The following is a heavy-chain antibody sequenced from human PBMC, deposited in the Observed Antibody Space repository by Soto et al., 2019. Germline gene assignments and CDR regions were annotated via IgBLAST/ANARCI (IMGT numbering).Heavy chain of an antibody. CDR3: ARATSVAGTYYYYGMDV. J-gene: IGHJ6*02. Sequence: GASVKVSCKASGGTFSSYAISWVRQAPGQGLEWMGGIIPILGTANYAQKFQGRVTITADKSTSTAYMELSSLRSEDTAVYYCARATSVAGTYYYYGMDVWGQGTTVTVSS. CDR2: IIPILGTA. D-gene: IGHD6-19*01. CDR1: GGTFSSYA. V-gene: IGHV1-69*06.